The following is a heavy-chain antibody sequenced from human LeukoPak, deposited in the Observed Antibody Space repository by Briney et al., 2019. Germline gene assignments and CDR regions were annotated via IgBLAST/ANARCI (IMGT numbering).Heavy chain of an antibody. V-gene: IGHV4-61*01. Sequence: PSETLSLTCIVSGGSVSSGSYYWSWIRQPPGKGLEWIGYIYYGGSTNYSPSLKSRVTISVDTSKNQFSLKLSSVTAADTAVYYCARAYSSSWNGEFDYWGQGTLVTVSS. CDR1: GGSVSSGSYY. CDR2: IYYGGST. D-gene: IGHD6-13*01. J-gene: IGHJ4*02. CDR3: ARAYSSSWNGEFDY.